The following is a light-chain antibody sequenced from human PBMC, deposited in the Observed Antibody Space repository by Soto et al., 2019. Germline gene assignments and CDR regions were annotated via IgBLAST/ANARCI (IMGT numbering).Light chain of an antibody. CDR1: QSISNH. J-gene: IGKJ4*01. CDR2: AAS. V-gene: IGKV1-39*01. Sequence: DIQMTQSPSSLSASVEDRVIITCRASQSISNHLNWYQQKPGKAPKLLIFAASSLQSGVPSRFSGSRSGPDFTLTISSLQPEDVAAYYCQKYNSAPLTFGGGTKVDIK. CDR3: QKYNSAPLT.